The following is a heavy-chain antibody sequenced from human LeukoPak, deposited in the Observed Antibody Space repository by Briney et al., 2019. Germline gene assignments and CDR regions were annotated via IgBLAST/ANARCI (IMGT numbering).Heavy chain of an antibody. Sequence: PSETLSLTCTVSGGSISSGDYYWSWIRQPPGKGLEWIGYIYYSGSTYYNPSLKSRVTISVDTSKNQFSLKLSSVTAADTAVYYCAMITMVRGVGFWFDPWGQGTLVTVSS. CDR2: IYYSGST. CDR3: AMITMVRGVGFWFDP. CDR1: GGSISSGDYY. J-gene: IGHJ5*02. D-gene: IGHD3-10*01. V-gene: IGHV4-30-4*01.